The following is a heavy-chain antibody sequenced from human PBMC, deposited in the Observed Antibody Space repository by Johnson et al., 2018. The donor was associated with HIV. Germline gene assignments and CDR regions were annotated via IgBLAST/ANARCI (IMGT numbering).Heavy chain of an antibody. CDR1: GFTFSSYA. CDR3: AKERSGSYSGADALDI. V-gene: IGHV3-30-3*01. D-gene: IGHD1-26*01. Sequence: QVLLVESGGGVVQPGRSLRLSCAASGFTFSSYAMHWVRQAPGKGLEWVAVISYDGSNKYYADSVKGRFTISRDNSKNTLYLQMNSLRAEDTAVYYCAKERSGSYSGADALDIWGQGTMVTVSS. CDR2: ISYDGSNK. J-gene: IGHJ3*02.